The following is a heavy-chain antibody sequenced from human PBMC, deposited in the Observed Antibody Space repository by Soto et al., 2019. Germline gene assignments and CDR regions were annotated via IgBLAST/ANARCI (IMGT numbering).Heavy chain of an antibody. V-gene: IGHV4-4*02. CDR3: VRNGGYDFDF. J-gene: IGHJ4*02. Sequence: SENQLLTCAVSRGSISNGKWRSWVRQSPGKGLEWIGEISRSGNTNYRPSLKSRVTISVDKSKNQFSLKMNSVTAADTAVYYCVRNGGYDFDFWGQGTLVTVSS. CDR1: RGSISNGKW. D-gene: IGHD5-12*01. CDR2: ISRSGNT.